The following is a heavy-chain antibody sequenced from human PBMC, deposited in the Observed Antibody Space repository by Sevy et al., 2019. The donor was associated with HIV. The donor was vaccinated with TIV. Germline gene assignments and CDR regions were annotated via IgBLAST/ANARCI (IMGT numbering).Heavy chain of an antibody. Sequence: ASVKVSCKASGYTFTSYAMNWVRQAPGQGLEWMGWINTNTGNPTYAQGFTGRFVFSLDTSVSTAYLQISSLKAEDTAVDYCARASRSDFWSGYRWDYWGQGTLVTVSS. CDR1: GYTFTSYA. CDR2: INTNTGNP. D-gene: IGHD3-3*01. J-gene: IGHJ4*02. CDR3: ARASRSDFWSGYRWDY. V-gene: IGHV7-4-1*02.